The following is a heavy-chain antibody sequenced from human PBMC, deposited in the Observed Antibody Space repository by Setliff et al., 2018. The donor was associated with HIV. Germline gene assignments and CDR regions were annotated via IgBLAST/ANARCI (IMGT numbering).Heavy chain of an antibody. Sequence: SETLSLTCTVSGGSISSSSYYWGWIRQPPGKGLEWIGSIYYSGSTFYNPSLKSRVSISLDMSKNLFSLNLTSVTAADTAVYYCARVPIVAVVTATPPAFDIWGQGTMVTVSS. CDR3: ARVPIVAVVTATPPAFDI. V-gene: IGHV4-39*07. D-gene: IGHD2-15*01. CDR2: IYYSGST. CDR1: GGSISSSSYY. J-gene: IGHJ3*02.